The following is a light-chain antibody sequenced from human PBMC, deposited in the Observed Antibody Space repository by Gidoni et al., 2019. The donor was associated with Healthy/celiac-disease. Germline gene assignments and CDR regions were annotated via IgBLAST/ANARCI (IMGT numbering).Light chain of an antibody. CDR2: DVS. J-gene: IGLJ3*02. Sequence: QSALTQPRSVSGSPGQSVTISCTGTSSDVGGYSYVSWYQQHTGKAPKLMIYDVSKRPSGVPDRFSGSKSGNTASLTISGLQAEDEADYYCCSYAGSYTLWVFGGGTKLTVL. CDR3: CSYAGSYTLWV. V-gene: IGLV2-11*01. CDR1: SSDVGGYSY.